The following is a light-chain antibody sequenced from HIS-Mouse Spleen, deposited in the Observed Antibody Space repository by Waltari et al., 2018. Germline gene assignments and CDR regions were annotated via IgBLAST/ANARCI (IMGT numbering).Light chain of an antibody. V-gene: IGLV2-14*03. J-gene: IGLJ3*02. CDR2: DVS. CDR1: SSDVGGYHY. Sequence: QSALTQPASVSGSPGQSITISCTGTSSDVGGYHYVSWYQQHPGKAPKLMIYDVSNRPSGVSNRVSGSKSGNTASRTSSGLQAEDEADYYCSSYTSSSTLVFGGGTKLTVL. CDR3: SSYTSSSTLV.